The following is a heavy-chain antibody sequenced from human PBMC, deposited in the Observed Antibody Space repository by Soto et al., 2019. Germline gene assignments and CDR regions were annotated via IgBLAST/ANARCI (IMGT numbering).Heavy chain of an antibody. CDR3: ARRGASDYGGNHHPYYFDR. D-gene: IGHD4-17*01. V-gene: IGHV4-4*02. CDR1: GGSISSSNW. CDR2: IYHSGST. J-gene: IGHJ4*02. Sequence: SETLSLTCAVSGGSISSSNWWSWVRQPPGKGLEWIGEIYHSGSTNYNPSLKSRVTISVDKSKNQFSLKLSSVTAADTAVYYCARRGASDYGGNHHPYYFDRWGQRALVTVSS.